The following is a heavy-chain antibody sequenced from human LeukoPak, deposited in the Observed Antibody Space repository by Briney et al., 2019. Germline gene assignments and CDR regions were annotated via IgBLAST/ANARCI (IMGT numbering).Heavy chain of an antibody. V-gene: IGHV3-53*01. D-gene: IGHD2/OR15-2a*01. J-gene: IGHJ4*02. Sequence: GGSLRLSCAASGFTVSSNYMSWVRQAPGKGLEWVSVIYSGGSTYYADSVKGRFTISRDNSKNTLYLQMNSLRAEDAAVYYCARSSGCRYPFRCFFDYWGQGTLVTVSS. CDR1: GFTVSSNY. CDR3: ARSSGCRYPFRCFFDY. CDR2: IYSGGST.